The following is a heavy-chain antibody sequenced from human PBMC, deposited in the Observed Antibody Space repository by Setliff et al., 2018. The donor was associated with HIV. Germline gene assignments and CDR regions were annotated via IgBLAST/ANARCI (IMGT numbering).Heavy chain of an antibody. V-gene: IGHV3-11*01. D-gene: IGHD1-20*01. CDR1: GFTFSDYG. J-gene: IGHJ4*02. CDR2: ISNSGSDI. CDR3: ASIRYNWNYFDY. Sequence: GGSLRLSCAASGFTFSDYGMNWVRQAPGKGLEWIAYISNSGSDIYYADSVKGRFTISRDNAKNSLYLQMNSLRIEDTAVYYCASIRYNWNYFDYWGQGTLVTVSS.